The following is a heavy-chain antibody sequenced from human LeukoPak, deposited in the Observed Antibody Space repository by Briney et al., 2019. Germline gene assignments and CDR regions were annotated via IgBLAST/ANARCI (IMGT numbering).Heavy chain of an antibody. CDR2: INPNSGGT. CDR3: ARVAYYYDSSGYLDY. D-gene: IGHD3-22*01. V-gene: IGHV1-2*02. CDR1: GYTFTGYY. Sequence: GASVKVSCKASGYTFTGYYMHWVRQAPGQGLEWVGWINPNSGGTNYAQKFQGRVTMTRDTYISTAYMELSRLRSDDTAVYYCARVAYYYDSSGYLDYWGQGTLVTVSS. J-gene: IGHJ4*02.